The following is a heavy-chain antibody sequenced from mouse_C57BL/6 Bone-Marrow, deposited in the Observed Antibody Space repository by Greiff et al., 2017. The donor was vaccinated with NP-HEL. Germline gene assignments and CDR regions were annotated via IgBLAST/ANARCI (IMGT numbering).Heavy chain of an antibody. CDR1: GFSLTSYG. V-gene: IGHV2-4*01. J-gene: IGHJ4*01. Sequence: VKLMESGPGLVQPSQSLSITCTVSGFSLTSYGVHWVRQPPGKGLEWLGVIWSGGSTDYNAAFISRLSISKDNPKSQVFFKMNSLQADDTAIYYCANAYYKNAMDYWGQGTSVTVSS. CDR3: ANAYYKNAMDY. CDR2: IWSGGST. D-gene: IGHD2-12*01.